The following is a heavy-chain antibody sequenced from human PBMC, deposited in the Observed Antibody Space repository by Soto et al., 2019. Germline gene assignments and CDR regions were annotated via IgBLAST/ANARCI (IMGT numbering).Heavy chain of an antibody. D-gene: IGHD7-27*01. V-gene: IGHV3-33*01. J-gene: IGHJ4*02. Sequence: GGSLRLSCAASGFIFSSFGMHWVRQSPGKGLEWVAHIWYDGSNTYYADSVKGRFTISRDNSRNTLYLQMNSLRAEDTAVYHCVRDLLGSGGHFDYWGQGTPVTVSS. CDR1: GFIFSSFG. CDR2: IWYDGSNT. CDR3: VRDLLGSGGHFDY.